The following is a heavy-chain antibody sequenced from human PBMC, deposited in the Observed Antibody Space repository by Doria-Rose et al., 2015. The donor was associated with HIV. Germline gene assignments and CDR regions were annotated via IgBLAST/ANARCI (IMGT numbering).Heavy chain of an antibody. D-gene: IGHD3-22*01. CDR3: ARDLDYYDSSGAIGAFDI. V-gene: IGHV4-59*01. CDR1: GGSISSYY. Sequence: LTCTVSGGSISSYYWSWIRQPPGKGLEWIGCIYYSGSTNYNPSLKRRVTISVDTSKKQFSLKLSSVTAADTALYYCARDLDYYDSSGAIGAFDIWGQGTMVTVSS. J-gene: IGHJ3*02. CDR2: IYYSGST.